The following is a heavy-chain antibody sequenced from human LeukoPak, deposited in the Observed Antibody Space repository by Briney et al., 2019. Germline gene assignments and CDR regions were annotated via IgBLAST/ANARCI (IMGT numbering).Heavy chain of an antibody. CDR3: ARDRVDKLYGGNSNFDY. J-gene: IGHJ4*02. CDR1: GYTFTSYG. D-gene: IGHD4-23*01. Sequence: GASVKVSCKASGYTFTSYGTSWVRQAPGQGLEWMGWISAYNGNTNYAQKLQGRVTMTTDTSTSTAYMELRSLRSDDTAVYYCARDRVDKLYGGNSNFDYWGQGTLVTVSS. V-gene: IGHV1-18*01. CDR2: ISAYNGNT.